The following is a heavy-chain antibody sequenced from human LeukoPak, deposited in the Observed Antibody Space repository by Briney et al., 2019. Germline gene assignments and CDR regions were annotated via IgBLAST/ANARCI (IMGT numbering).Heavy chain of an antibody. V-gene: IGHV1-8*01. CDR1: GYTFTSYD. CDR3: ARGYEGSYWFDP. J-gene: IGHJ5*02. Sequence: ASVKVSCKASGYTFTSYDINGVRQATGQGVEWMGWMNPNSGNTGNAQKFHGRVTMTRNTSISTAYMELSSLRSEDTAVYYCARGYEGSYWFDPWGQGTLVTVSS. D-gene: IGHD3-22*01. CDR2: MNPNSGNT.